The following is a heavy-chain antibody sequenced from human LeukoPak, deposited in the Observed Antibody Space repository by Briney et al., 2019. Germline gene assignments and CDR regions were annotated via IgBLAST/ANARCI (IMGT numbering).Heavy chain of an antibody. V-gene: IGHV6-1*01. CDR3: ARGNTVTGYYFDY. CDR2: TYYRSKWYN. CDR1: GDSVSSSSAA. D-gene: IGHD4-11*01. J-gene: IGHJ4*02. Sequence: SQTLSLTCAISGDSVSSSSAAWAWLRQSPSGGLEWLGRTYYRSKWYNDYALFVRSRITINPDTSKNQFSLQLNSVTPEDTAVYFCARGNTVTGYYFDYWGQGTLVTVSS.